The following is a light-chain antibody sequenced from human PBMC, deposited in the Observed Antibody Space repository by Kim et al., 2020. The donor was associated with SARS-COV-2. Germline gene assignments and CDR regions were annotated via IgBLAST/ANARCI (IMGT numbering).Light chain of an antibody. J-gene: IGLJ1*01. V-gene: IGLV1-44*01. Sequence: QPVLTQTPSASGPPGQRVTISCSGSSSNIGSNTVNWYQQLPGTAPKLLIFGNSQRPSGVPDRFSGSRSGRSASLAISGLQSEDAADYYCATWDDSLNAHVFGTGTKVTVL. CDR1: SSNIGSNT. CDR2: GNS. CDR3: ATWDDSLNAHV.